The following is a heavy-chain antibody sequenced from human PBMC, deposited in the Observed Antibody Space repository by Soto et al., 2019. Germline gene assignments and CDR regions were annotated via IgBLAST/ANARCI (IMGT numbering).Heavy chain of an antibody. V-gene: IGHV3-66*01. CDR3: ARDRRMVRGIDYYYYMDV. D-gene: IGHD3-10*01. Sequence: GGSLRLSCAASGFTVSSNYMSWVRQAPGKGLEWVSVIYSGGSTYYADSVKGRFTISRDNSKNTLYLQMNSLRAEDTAVYYCARDRRMVRGIDYYYYMDVWGKGTTVTVPS. J-gene: IGHJ6*03. CDR1: GFTVSSNY. CDR2: IYSGGST.